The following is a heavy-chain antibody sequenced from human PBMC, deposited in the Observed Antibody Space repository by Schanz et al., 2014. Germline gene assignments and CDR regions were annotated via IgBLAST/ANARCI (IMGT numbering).Heavy chain of an antibody. J-gene: IGHJ4*02. Sequence: EAQLVESGGGLVKPGGSLRLSCAASGFTFTTHSMTWVRQAPGKGLEWVSAISGSGGSTYYADSVKGRFTISRDNSKNTVYLQMNSLRAGDTAVYYCARDRGYCSGGSCLTFDYWGQGTLXTVSS. CDR3: ARDRGYCSGGSCLTFDY. V-gene: IGHV3-23*04. D-gene: IGHD2-15*01. CDR1: GFTFTTHS. CDR2: ISGSGGST.